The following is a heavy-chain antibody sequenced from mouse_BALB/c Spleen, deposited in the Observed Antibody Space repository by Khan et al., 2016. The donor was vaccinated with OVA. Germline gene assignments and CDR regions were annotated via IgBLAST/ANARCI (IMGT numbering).Heavy chain of an antibody. Sequence: QVQLQQSGAEPARPGASVKMSCTATGYTFTSNTMHWVKQRPGQGLEWIGYINPRSGYTNYNQKFNDKATLTADKSSSTVYMQLSSLTSEDSAVSYCARRTTAYAMDYWGQGTSVTVSS. D-gene: IGHD1-2*01. CDR1: GYTFTSNT. CDR3: ARRTTAYAMDY. J-gene: IGHJ4*01. V-gene: IGHV1-4*01. CDR2: INPRSGYT.